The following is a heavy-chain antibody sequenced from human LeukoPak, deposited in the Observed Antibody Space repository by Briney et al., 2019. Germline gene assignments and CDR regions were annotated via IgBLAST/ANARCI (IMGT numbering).Heavy chain of an antibody. CDR1: GESMNDHY. CDR2: IYYSGSS. J-gene: IGHJ6*02. D-gene: IGHD3-3*01. Sequence: SETLSLTCTLSGESMNDHYWSWIRQPPGKGLEWIGGIYYSGSSNYNPSLKSRVTISLDTSKNQFSLKLSSVTAADTVVYYCARDDFWSGPDYYYGMDVWGQGTTVTVSS. V-gene: IGHV4-59*11. CDR3: ARDDFWSGPDYYYGMDV.